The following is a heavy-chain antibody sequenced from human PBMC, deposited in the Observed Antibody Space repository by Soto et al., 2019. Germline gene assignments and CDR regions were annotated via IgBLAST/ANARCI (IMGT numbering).Heavy chain of an antibody. V-gene: IGHV4-4*02. CDR2: THHSGRT. D-gene: IGHD3-3*01. CDR3: ARGFPLYDFWSGYYRLLDWFDP. CDR1: SGSISSGDW. J-gene: IGHJ5*02. Sequence: SETLSLTCAVSSGSISSGDWWSWVRQSPEKGLEWIGETHHSGRTNYTPSLKSRVTISVDNSKNQFSLKLSSVTAADTAVYYCARGFPLYDFWSGYYRLLDWFDPWGQGTLVTVSS.